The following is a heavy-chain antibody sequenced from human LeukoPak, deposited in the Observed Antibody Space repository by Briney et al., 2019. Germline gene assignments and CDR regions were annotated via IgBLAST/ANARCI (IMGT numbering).Heavy chain of an antibody. Sequence: NPSETLSLTCTVSGGSISSGDYYWSWIRQPPGKGLEWIGYIYYSGSTYYNPSLKSRVTISVDMSKNQFSLKLSSVTAADTAVYYCARGLVNPYDAFDIWGQGTMVTVSS. CDR1: GGSISSGDYY. D-gene: IGHD3-9*01. J-gene: IGHJ3*02. V-gene: IGHV4-30-4*01. CDR3: ARGLVNPYDAFDI. CDR2: IYYSGST.